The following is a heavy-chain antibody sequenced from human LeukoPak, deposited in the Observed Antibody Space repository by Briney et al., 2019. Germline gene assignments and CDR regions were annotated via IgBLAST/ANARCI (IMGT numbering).Heavy chain of an antibody. CDR3: AWQQLECFDY. CDR1: GFTFSNYL. CDR2: MSHDGSNS. V-gene: IGHV3-30-3*01. Sequence: GRSLRLSCAASGFTFSNYLMHWVRQAPGKGLEWVALMSHDGSNSNYADSVKGRFTISRDNSKNTLYLQMNSLRAEDTAVYYCAWQQLECFDYWGQGTLVTVSS. J-gene: IGHJ4*02. D-gene: IGHD6-13*01.